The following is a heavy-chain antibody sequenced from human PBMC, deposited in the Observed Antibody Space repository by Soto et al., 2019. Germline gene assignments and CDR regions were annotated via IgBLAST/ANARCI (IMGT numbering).Heavy chain of an antibody. J-gene: IGHJ6*02. CDR1: GFTFSSYA. CDR2: ISYDGSNK. V-gene: IGHV3-30-3*01. CDR3: AREGSGQQLARTYYYGMDV. D-gene: IGHD6-13*01. Sequence: LRLSCAASGFTFSSYAMHWVRQAPGKGLEWVAVISYDGSNKYYADSVKGRFTISRDNSKNTLYLQMNSLRAEDTAVYYCAREGSGQQLARTYYYGMDVWGQGTTVTVSS.